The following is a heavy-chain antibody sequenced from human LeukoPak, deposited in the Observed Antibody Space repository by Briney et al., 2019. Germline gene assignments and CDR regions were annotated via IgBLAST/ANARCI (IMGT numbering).Heavy chain of an antibody. CDR2: ISSSSSTI. V-gene: IGHV3-48*01. J-gene: IGHJ3*02. CDR1: GFTFSSYS. D-gene: IGHD3-22*01. Sequence: GGSLRLSCAASGFTFSSYSMNWVRQAPGKGLEWVSYISSSSSTIYYADSVKGRFTISRDNAKNSLYLQMNSLRAEDTAVYYCARSPQIVVDRRAFDIWGQGTMVTVSS. CDR3: ARSPQIVVDRRAFDI.